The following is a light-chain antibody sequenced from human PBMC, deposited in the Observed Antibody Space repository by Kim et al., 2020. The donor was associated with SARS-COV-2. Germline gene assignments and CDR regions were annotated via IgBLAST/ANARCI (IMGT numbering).Light chain of an antibody. CDR1: QSITRNY. Sequence: EIALTQSPGTLSLSPGKRATLSFRASQSITRNYLAWYQQRAGQAPRLLIHSVSSRATGIPDRISGSGSGTDFTLTISRLEPEDFAVYYCQHYGSSSGTFGPGTK. V-gene: IGKV3-20*01. J-gene: IGKJ1*01. CDR3: QHYGSSSGT. CDR2: SVS.